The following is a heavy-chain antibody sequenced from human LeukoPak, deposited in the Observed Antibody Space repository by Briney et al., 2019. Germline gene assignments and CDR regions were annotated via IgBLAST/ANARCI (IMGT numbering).Heavy chain of an antibody. CDR1: GFTFSSYS. D-gene: IGHD3-22*01. CDR2: ISSSSSTI. J-gene: IGHJ5*02. Sequence: GGSLRLSCAASGFTFSSYSMNWVRQAPGKGLEWVSYISSSSSTIYYADFVKGRFTISRDNAKNSLYLQMNSLRAEDTAVYYCARAPAGSSGYYGWFDPWGQGTLVTVSS. V-gene: IGHV3-48*01. CDR3: ARAPAGSSGYYGWFDP.